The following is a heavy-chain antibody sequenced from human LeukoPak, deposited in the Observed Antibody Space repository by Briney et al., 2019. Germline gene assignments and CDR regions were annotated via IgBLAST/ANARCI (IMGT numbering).Heavy chain of an antibody. CDR3: AKSLLWATMIVVVTPFDY. CDR1: GFTFDDYA. CDR2: ISWNSGSI. J-gene: IGHJ4*02. D-gene: IGHD3-22*01. V-gene: IGHV3-9*01. Sequence: GRSLRLSCAASGFTFDDYAMHWVRQVPGKGLEWVSGISWNSGSIGYADSVKGRFTISRDNSKNTLYLQMYSLRAEDTAVYYCAKSLLWATMIVVVTPFDYWGQGTLVTVSS.